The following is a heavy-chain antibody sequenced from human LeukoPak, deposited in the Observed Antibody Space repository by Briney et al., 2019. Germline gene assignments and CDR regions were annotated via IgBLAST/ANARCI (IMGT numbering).Heavy chain of an antibody. CDR2: NRRNTTTI. Sequence: GGSLRLSCAASGFTFSSYSMNWVRQAPGKGLEWLSYNRRNTTTIYNADSIKGRYTISRDNAKSSLHLQMNSLRDEDTAVYYCASGAVSYAFDIWGQGTMVTVSS. D-gene: IGHD4/OR15-4a*01. J-gene: IGHJ3*02. CDR1: GFTFSSYS. CDR3: ASGAVSYAFDI. V-gene: IGHV3-48*02.